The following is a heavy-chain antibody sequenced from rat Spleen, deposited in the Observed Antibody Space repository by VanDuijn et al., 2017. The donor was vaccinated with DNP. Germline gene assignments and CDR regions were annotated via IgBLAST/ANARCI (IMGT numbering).Heavy chain of an antibody. Sequence: EVQLVESGGGPVQPGRSLKLSCAASGFTFSNYGMHWIRQTPTKGLEWVASISPSGGSTYYRDSVKGRFAISRDNAKSTLYLQMDSLRSEDTATYYCAGRPPPTRGPFDYWGQGVTVTVSS. J-gene: IGHJ2*01. D-gene: IGHD1-4*01. CDR1: GFTFSNYG. CDR3: AGRPPPTRGPFDY. CDR2: ISPSGGST. V-gene: IGHV5-19*01.